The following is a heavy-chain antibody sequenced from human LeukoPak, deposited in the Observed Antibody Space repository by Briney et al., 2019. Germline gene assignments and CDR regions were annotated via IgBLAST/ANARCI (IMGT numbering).Heavy chain of an antibody. D-gene: IGHD2-2*01. Sequence: RRSLRLSCAASGFAFSSYAMHWVRQAPGKGLEWVAVISYDGSNTYYADSVKGRFTISRDHPKTTPYLQMTSLRAEDPAVNYCARGGLGYWSSTSCNWFDPWGDGTLVTVSS. CDR2: ISYDGSNT. J-gene: IGHJ5*02. V-gene: IGHV3-30-3*01. CDR3: ARGGLGYWSSTSCNWFDP. CDR1: GFAFSSYA.